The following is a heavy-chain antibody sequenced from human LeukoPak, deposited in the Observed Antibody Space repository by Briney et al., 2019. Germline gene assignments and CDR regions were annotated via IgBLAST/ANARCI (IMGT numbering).Heavy chain of an antibody. Sequence: PGGSLRLSCAASGFTFSSYAMHWVRQAPGKGLEWVAVISYDGSNKYYADSVKGRFTISRDNSKNTLYLQMNSLRAEDTAAYYCARERVATIRYYYYGMDVWAKGPRSPSP. D-gene: IGHD5-12*01. CDR2: ISYDGSNK. J-gene: IGHJ6*02. CDR3: ARERVATIRYYYYGMDV. V-gene: IGHV3-30-3*01. CDR1: GFTFSSYA.